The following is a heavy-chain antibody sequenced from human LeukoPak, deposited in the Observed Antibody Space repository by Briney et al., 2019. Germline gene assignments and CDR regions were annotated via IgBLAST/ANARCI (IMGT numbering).Heavy chain of an antibody. CDR2: ISYDGSNK. Sequence: GGSLRLSCAASGFTFSSYAMHWVRQAPGKGLEWVAVISYDGSNKYYADSVKGRFTISRDNSKNTLYLQMNSLRAEDTAVYYCARDLVVYRNLGLFDYWGQGTLVTVSS. CDR3: ARDLVVYRNLGLFDY. D-gene: IGHD1-14*01. CDR1: GFTFSSYA. J-gene: IGHJ4*02. V-gene: IGHV3-30-3*01.